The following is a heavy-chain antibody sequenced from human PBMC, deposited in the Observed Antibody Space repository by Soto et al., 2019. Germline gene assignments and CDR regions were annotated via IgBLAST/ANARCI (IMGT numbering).Heavy chain of an antibody. CDR3: AKVLNIVATPPGGMDV. J-gene: IGHJ6*02. Sequence: GGSLRLSCAASGFTFSSYAMSWVRQAPGKGLEWVSAISGSGGSTYYADSVKGRFTISRDNSKNTLYLQMNNLRAEDTAVYYCAKVLNIVATPPGGMDVWGQGTTVTVSS. CDR1: GFTFSSYA. V-gene: IGHV3-23*01. D-gene: IGHD5-12*01. CDR2: ISGSGGST.